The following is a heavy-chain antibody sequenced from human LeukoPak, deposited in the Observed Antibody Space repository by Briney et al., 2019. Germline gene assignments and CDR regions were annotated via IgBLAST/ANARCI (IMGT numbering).Heavy chain of an antibody. Sequence: SGPTLVNPTQTLTLTCTFSGFSLSTSGVGVVWIRQPPEKAQEWLAIIYWNDDRRYSPSLKSRLTITKDTSKNQVVLTLTNMDPVDTATYYCAHRSSFGEFFYWGQGTLVTVSS. CDR3: AHRSSFGEFFY. D-gene: IGHD3-10*01. CDR2: IYWNDDR. J-gene: IGHJ4*02. V-gene: IGHV2-5*01. CDR1: GFSLSTSGVG.